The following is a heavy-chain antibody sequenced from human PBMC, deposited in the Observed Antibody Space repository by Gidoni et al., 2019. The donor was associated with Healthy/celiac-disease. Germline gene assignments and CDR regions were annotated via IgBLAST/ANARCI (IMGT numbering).Heavy chain of an antibody. J-gene: IGHJ6*02. CDR1: GYTFTSYG. V-gene: IGHV1-18*01. CDR2: ISAYNGKT. CDR3: ARVFDPEHSEV. Sequence: QVQLVQSVAEVTQPGASVKFSCKASGYTFTSYGISWVRQAPGQGFEWMGWISAYNGKTNYAQKLQGRVTMTTDTSTSTAYMELRSLRADDTAVYYCARVFDPEHSEVWGQGTTVTVSS. D-gene: IGHD6-6*01.